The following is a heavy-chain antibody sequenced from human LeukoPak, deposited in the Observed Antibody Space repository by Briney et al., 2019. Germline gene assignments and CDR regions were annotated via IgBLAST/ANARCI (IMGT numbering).Heavy chain of an antibody. Sequence: GGSLRLSCAASGFTFSSYSMNWVRQAPGKGLEWVSSISSSSSYIYYADSVKGRFTISRDNAKNSLYLQMNSLRAEDTAVYYCAKDIDYGDYVVSWGQGTLVTVSS. CDR2: ISSSSSYI. CDR1: GFTFSSYS. J-gene: IGHJ4*02. V-gene: IGHV3-21*04. CDR3: AKDIDYGDYVVS. D-gene: IGHD4-17*01.